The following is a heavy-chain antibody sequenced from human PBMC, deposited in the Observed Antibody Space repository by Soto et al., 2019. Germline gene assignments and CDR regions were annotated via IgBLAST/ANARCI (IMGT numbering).Heavy chain of an antibody. J-gene: IGHJ6*02. CDR3: SMRSITMVRGAPTPFYYYYGMDV. CDR1: GGTFSSYA. CDR2: IIPIFGTA. V-gene: IGHV1-69*13. D-gene: IGHD3-10*01. Sequence: SVKVSCKASGGTFSSYAISWVRQAPGQGLEWMGGIIPIFGTANYAQKFQGRVTITADESTSTAYMELSSLRSEDTAVYYCSMRSITMVRGAPTPFYYYYGMDVWGQGTTVTVSS.